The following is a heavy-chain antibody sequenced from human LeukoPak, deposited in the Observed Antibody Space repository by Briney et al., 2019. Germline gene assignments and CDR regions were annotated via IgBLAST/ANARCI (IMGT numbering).Heavy chain of an antibody. CDR3: AKDRLHSLPHDY. J-gene: IGHJ4*02. Sequence: PGRSLRLSCAASGFTFSSYAMHWVRQAPGKGLEWVAVISYDGSNKYYADSVKGRFTISRDNSKDTLYLQMNSLRAEDTAVYYCAKDRLHSLPHDYWGQGTLVTVSS. D-gene: IGHD5-18*01. CDR2: ISYDGSNK. CDR1: GFTFSSYA. V-gene: IGHV3-30-3*01.